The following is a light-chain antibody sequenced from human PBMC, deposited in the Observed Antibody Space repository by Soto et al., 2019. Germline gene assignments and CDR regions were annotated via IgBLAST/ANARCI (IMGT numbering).Light chain of an antibody. Sequence: EIVMTQSPATLSVSPGERVTLSCRASQRVSRNFAWYRQKPGQAPTLLIYGASTRATGIPARFSGSGSGTEFTLTISSLQSEDFAIYYCQRYNNWPYTFGRGTKLEIK. CDR3: QRYNNWPYT. CDR2: GAS. CDR1: QRVSRN. V-gene: IGKV3-15*01. J-gene: IGKJ2*01.